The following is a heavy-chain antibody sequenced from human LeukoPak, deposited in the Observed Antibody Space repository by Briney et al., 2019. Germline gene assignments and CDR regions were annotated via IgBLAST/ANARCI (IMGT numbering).Heavy chain of an antibody. D-gene: IGHD3-16*02. CDR2: IIPIFGTA. J-gene: IGHJ3*02. CDR3: ARGGLRLGELSLNGAFDI. Sequence: GASVKVSCKASGYTFTSYGISWVRQAPGQGLEWMGGIIPIFGTANYAQKFQGRVTITTDESTSTAYMELSSLRSEDTAMYYCARGGLRLGELSLNGAFDIWGQGTMVTVSS. V-gene: IGHV1-69*05. CDR1: GYTFTSYG.